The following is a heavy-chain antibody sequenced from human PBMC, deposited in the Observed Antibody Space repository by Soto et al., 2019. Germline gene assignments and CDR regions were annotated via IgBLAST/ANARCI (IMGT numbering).Heavy chain of an antibody. V-gene: IGHV1-8*01. D-gene: IGHD3-10*01. J-gene: IGHJ4*02. CDR3: ARGRITMVRGVRDYYFDY. CDR2: MNPNSGNT. CDR1: GYTFTSYD. Sequence: ASVKVSCKASGYTFTSYDINWVRQATGQGLEWMGWMNPNSGNTGYAQKFQGRVTMTRNTSISTAYMELSSLRSEDTAVYYCARGRITMVRGVRDYYFDYWGQGTLVTVSS.